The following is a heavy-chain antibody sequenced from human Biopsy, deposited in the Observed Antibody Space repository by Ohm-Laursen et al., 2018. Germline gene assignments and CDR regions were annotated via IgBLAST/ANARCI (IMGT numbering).Heavy chain of an antibody. Sequence: SSVKVSCKASGFTFSSSAVQWVRQARGQRLEWIGWIVVGSGHTNYAQKFQERVTVTRDMSTSTAYMELTSLRSEDTAVYYCAATSTLYYYYYAMDVWDQGTTITVSS. CDR1: GFTFSSSA. J-gene: IGHJ6*02. CDR3: AATSTLYYYYYAMDV. V-gene: IGHV1-58*01. CDR2: IVVGSGHT.